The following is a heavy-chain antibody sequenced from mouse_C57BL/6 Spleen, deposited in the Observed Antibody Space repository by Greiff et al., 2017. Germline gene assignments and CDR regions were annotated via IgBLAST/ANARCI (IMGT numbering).Heavy chain of an antibody. Sequence: VKLMESGAELVKPGASVKLSCKASGYTFTEYTIHWVKQRSGQGLEWIGWFYPGSGSIKYNEKFKDKATLTADKSSSTVYMELSRLTSEDSAVYFCARHGKVYDYDGYYFDYWGQGTTLTVSS. CDR3: ARHGKVYDYDGYYFDY. V-gene: IGHV1-62-2*01. CDR2: FYPGSGSI. J-gene: IGHJ2*01. CDR1: GYTFTEYT. D-gene: IGHD2-4*01.